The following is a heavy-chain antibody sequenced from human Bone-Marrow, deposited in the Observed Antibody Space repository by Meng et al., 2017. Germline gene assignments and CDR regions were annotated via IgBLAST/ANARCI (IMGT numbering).Heavy chain of an antibody. CDR1: GGSISSSNW. J-gene: IGHJ4*02. CDR2: IYHSGST. D-gene: IGHD5-18*01. V-gene: IGHV4-4*02. Sequence: VSLQESRPGLLTPSGARSLTCACVGGSISSSNWLSGVRQPPGEGLEWIGEIYHSGSTNYNPSLKRRVTISVDKSKNQFSLKLSSVTAADTAVYYCARDLVRTAMVGVFDYWGQGTLVTVSS. CDR3: ARDLVRTAMVGVFDY.